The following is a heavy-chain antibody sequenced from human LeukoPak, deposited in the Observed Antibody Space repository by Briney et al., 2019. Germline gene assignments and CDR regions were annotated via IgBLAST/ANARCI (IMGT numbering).Heavy chain of an antibody. J-gene: IGHJ4*02. CDR2: IYYSGST. Sequence: SQTLCLTCTVSGGSISSGDYYWSWIRQPPGKGLEWIGYIYYSGSTDYNPSLKSRVTMSVDTSKNQFSLKLSSVTAADTAVYYCARGPPPDFDCWGQGTLVTVSS. CDR3: ARGPPPDFDC. V-gene: IGHV4-30-4*08. CDR1: GGSISSGDYY.